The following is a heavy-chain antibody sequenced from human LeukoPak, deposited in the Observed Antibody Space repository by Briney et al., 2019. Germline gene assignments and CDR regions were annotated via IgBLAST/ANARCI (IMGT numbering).Heavy chain of an antibody. CDR2: IKGDGIST. CDR3: AKDHYWSIDY. D-gene: IGHD3-3*01. V-gene: IGHV3-74*01. CDR1: GCDFSSNW. J-gene: IGHJ4*02. Sequence: GGSLRLSCAASGCDFSSNWMHWVRHAPGQGLVWVSRIKGDGISTNYADSVKGRFTISRDIAKNTLYLQMNSLRAEDTGVYYCAKDHYWSIDYWGRGTLVTVSS.